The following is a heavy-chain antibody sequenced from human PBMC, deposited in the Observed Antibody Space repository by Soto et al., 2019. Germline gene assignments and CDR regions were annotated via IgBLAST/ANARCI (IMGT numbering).Heavy chain of an antibody. V-gene: IGHV3-30-3*01. CDR1: GFTFSSYA. J-gene: IGHJ4*02. CDR3: ARDLENYDILTAVDY. CDR2: ISYDGSNK. Sequence: QVQLVESGGGVVQPGRSLRLSCAASGFTFSSYAMHWVRQAPGKGLEWVAVISYDGSNKYYADSVKGRFTISRDNSKITLYLQMNSLRAEDTAVYYCARDLENYDILTAVDYWGQGTLVTVSS. D-gene: IGHD3-9*01.